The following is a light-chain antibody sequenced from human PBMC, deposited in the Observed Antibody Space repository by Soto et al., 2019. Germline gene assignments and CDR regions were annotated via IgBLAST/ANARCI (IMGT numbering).Light chain of an antibody. CDR1: QGISNY. CDR3: QKYNSAPLT. V-gene: IGKV1-27*01. J-gene: IGKJ3*01. Sequence: DIQMTQSPSSLSASVGDRVTITCRASQGISNYLAWYQQKPGKVPKLLIYAASTLHSGVPSRFSGSGSGTDFNLTISSLQPEDVATYYCQKYNSAPLTFGPGTKVDIK. CDR2: AAS.